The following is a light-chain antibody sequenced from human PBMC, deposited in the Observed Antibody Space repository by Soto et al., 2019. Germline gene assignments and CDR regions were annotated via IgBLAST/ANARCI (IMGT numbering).Light chain of an antibody. CDR3: QQYNNRPPFT. CDR1: QTVTSN. CDR2: GAS. Sequence: EIVLTQSPGTLSLSPGERATLSCGASQTVTSNYLAWYQQKPGQAPRLLISGASTRATGIPDRFSGSGSGTEFTLTISSLQSEDFAVYYCQQYNNRPPFTFGPGTKVDIK. J-gene: IGKJ3*01. V-gene: IGKV3D-15*01.